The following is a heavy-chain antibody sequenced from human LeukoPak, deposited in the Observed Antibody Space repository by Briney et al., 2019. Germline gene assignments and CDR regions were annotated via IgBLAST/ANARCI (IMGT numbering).Heavy chain of an antibody. J-gene: IGHJ4*02. Sequence: GGSLTLSCAASGFTFSSYAMSWVRQAPGKGLEWVSAISGSGGGTYYPASETGRFTISRANSKNTRYLQMNSLRAEDTAVYYCAKDLPFSPVAADDPYYFDYWGQGTLVTVSS. CDR2: ISGSGGGT. CDR1: GFTFSSYA. CDR3: AKDLPFSPVAADDPYYFDY. V-gene: IGHV3-23*01. D-gene: IGHD6-13*01.